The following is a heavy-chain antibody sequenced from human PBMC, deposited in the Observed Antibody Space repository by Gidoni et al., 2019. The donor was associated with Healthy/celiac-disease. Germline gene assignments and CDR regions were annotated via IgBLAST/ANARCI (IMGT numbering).Heavy chain of an antibody. CDR3: AKDLEQWLVLGFVGSY. V-gene: IGHV3-30*02. CDR1: GFTFSSYG. CDR2: IRYDGRKK. D-gene: IGHD6-19*01. Sequence: QVQLVASGGGVVQPGGSMRLSCAASGFTFSSYGMHWVRQAPGKGLEWVAFIRYDGRKKDYADSVKGRFTISRDNSKNALYLQMNSLRAEDTAVYYCAKDLEQWLVLGFVGSYWGQGTLVTVSS. J-gene: IGHJ4*02.